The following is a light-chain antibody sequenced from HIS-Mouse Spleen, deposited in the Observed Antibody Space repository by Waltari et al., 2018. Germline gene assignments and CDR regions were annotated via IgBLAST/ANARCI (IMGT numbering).Light chain of an antibody. CDR1: SSDVGGYNY. J-gene: IGLJ3*02. CDR3: RSYTSSSSWV. V-gene: IGLV2-14*01. CDR2: EVR. Sequence: QSALTQPASVSGSPGQSITISCTGTSSDVGGYNYVPWYQQHPGKAPKLMIYEVRNRPSGVSNRFSGSKSGNTASLTSAGLEAEDEADYYCRSYTSSSSWVFGGGTKLTVL.